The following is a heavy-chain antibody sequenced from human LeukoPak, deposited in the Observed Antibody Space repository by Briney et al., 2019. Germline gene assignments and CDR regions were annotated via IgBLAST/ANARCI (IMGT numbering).Heavy chain of an antibody. D-gene: IGHD7-27*01. Sequence: GGSLRLSCAASGFTFSSYGMHWVRQAPGKGLEWVAVIWYDGSNKYYADSVKGRFTISRDNSKNSLSLQMNSLRAEDTAVYYCAREISGEGFDYWGQGTLVTVSS. CDR2: IWYDGSNK. CDR3: AREISGEGFDY. V-gene: IGHV3-33*01. CDR1: GFTFSSYG. J-gene: IGHJ4*02.